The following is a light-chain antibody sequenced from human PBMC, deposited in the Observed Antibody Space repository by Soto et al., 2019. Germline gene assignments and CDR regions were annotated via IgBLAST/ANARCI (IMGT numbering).Light chain of an antibody. CDR1: SSNLGAGYD. CDR3: QSYDSSLSGSWV. CDR2: GNT. J-gene: IGLJ2*01. V-gene: IGLV1-40*01. Sequence: QSVLTQPPSVSGAPGQRVTISCTGGSSNLGAGYDVHWYQHLPGTAPKLVIYGNTNRPSGVPDRFSGSKSGTSASLAITGLQAEDEADYHCQSYDSSLSGSWVFGGGTKVTVL.